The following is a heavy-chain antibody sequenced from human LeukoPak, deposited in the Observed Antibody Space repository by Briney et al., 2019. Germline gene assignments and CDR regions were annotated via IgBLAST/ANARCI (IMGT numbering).Heavy chain of an antibody. CDR1: GFTFSSYG. CDR2: IRYDGSNK. CDR3: AGGGYTYGLY. J-gene: IGHJ4*02. V-gene: IGHV3-30*02. D-gene: IGHD5-18*01. Sequence: PGGSLRLSCAASGFTFSSYGMHWVRQAPGKGLEWVAFIRYDGSNKYYADSVKRRFTISRDNTKNTLHLQMNSLRAEDTAVYYCAGGGYTYGLYWGQGDLVTVSS.